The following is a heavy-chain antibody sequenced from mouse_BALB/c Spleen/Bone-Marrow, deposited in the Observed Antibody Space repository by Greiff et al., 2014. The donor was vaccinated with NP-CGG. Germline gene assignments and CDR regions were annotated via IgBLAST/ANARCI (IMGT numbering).Heavy chain of an antibody. CDR2: ITSGDSYT. J-gene: IGHJ3*01. CDR3: ARQDGYDGTWFAY. Sequence: LQQSGGGLVKPGGSLKLSCAASGFPFRSYDMSWVRQTPEKRLEWVATITSGDSYTYYPDSVKGRFTISRDNARNTLYLQMSSLRSEDTALYYCARQDGYDGTWFAYWGQGTLVTVSA. CDR1: GFPFRSYD. D-gene: IGHD2-2*01. V-gene: IGHV5-9*02.